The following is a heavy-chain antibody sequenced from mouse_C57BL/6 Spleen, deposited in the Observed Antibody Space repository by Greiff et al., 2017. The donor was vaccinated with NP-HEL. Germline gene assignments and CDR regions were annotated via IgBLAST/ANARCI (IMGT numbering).Heavy chain of an antibody. V-gene: IGHV1-19*01. D-gene: IGHD1-1*01. CDR3: AREVYYGSSYDAMDY. CDR2: INPYNGGT. J-gene: IGHJ4*01. CDR1: GYTFTDYY. Sequence: VQLQQSGPVLVKPGASVKMSCKASGYTFTDYYMNWVKQSHGKSLEWIGVINPYNGGTSYTQKFKGKATLTVDKSSSTAYMELNSLTSEDSAVYYCAREVYYGSSYDAMDYWGQGTSVTVSS.